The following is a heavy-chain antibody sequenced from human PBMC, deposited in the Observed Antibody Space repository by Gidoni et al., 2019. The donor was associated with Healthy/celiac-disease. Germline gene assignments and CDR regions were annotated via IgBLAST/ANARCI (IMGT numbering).Heavy chain of an antibody. Sequence: QVQLVQSGAEVKKPGASVKVSCKASGYNFTSYYMHWVRQAPGQGLEWMGIINPSGGSTSYAQKFQGRVTMTRDTSTSTVYMELSSLRSEDTAVYYCARGGQGPSYCGGDCERRPIYYGMDVWGQGTTVTVSS. CDR3: ARGGQGPSYCGGDCERRPIYYGMDV. V-gene: IGHV1-46*01. CDR1: GYNFTSYY. CDR2: INPSGGST. D-gene: IGHD2-21*02. J-gene: IGHJ6*02.